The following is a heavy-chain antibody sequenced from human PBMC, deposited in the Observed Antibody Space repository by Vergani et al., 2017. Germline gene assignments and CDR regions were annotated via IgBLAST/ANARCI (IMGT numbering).Heavy chain of an antibody. V-gene: IGHV4-61*02. CDR2: IYTSGST. J-gene: IGHJ5*02. Sequence: QVQLQESGPGLVKPSQTLSLTCTVSGGSISSGDYYWSWIRQPAGKGLEWIGRIYTSGSTNYNPSLKSRVTISVDTSKNQFSLKLSSVTAADTAVYYCAREDGAWSVDPWGQGTLVTVSS. CDR3: AREDGAWSVDP. D-gene: IGHD5-24*01. CDR1: GGSISSGDYY.